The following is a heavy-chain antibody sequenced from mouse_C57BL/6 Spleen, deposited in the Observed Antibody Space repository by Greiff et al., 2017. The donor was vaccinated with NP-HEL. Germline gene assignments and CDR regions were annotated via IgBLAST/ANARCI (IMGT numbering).Heavy chain of an antibody. D-gene: IGHD1-1*01. CDR2: ISDGGSYT. CDR3: AREGDYYGSSYLDY. CDR1: GFTFSSYA. V-gene: IGHV5-4*01. J-gene: IGHJ2*01. Sequence: EVKLVESGGGLVKPGGSLKLSCAASGFTFSSYAMSWVRQTPEKRLEWVATISDGGSYTYYPDNVKGRFTISRDNAKNNLYLQMSHLKSEDTAMYYCAREGDYYGSSYLDYWGKGTTLTVSS.